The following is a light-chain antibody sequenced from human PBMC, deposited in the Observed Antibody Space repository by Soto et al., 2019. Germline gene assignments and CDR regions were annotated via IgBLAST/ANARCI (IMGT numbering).Light chain of an antibody. V-gene: IGLV2-14*01. CDR1: ISDVGGYNY. CDR2: EVS. CDR3: SSSAGIYHYLV. J-gene: IGLJ3*02. Sequence: QSVLTQPASVSGSPGQSITISCTGTISDVGGYNYVSWYQQHPGKAPKLMIYEVSNRPSGVSNRFSGSKSGNTASLTISGLQAEDEADYYCSSSAGIYHYLVFGGGTKLTVL.